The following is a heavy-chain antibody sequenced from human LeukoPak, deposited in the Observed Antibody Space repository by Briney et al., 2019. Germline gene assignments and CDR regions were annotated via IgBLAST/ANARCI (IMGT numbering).Heavy chain of an antibody. CDR3: ARDQDTAMVLFDY. CDR2: ISSSGSTI. CDR1: AFTFSDYY. J-gene: IGHJ4*02. D-gene: IGHD5-18*01. V-gene: IGHV3-11*04. Sequence: GGSLRLSCAASAFTFSDYYMSWLRPAPGKGREWVSYISSSGSTIYYAGSVKGRFTISRDNAKKSLYLQINSLRDEDTAVYYCARDQDTAMVLFDYWGRGTLVTVSS.